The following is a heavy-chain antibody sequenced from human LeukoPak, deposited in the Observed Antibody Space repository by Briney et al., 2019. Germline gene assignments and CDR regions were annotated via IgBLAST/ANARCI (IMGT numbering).Heavy chain of an antibody. J-gene: IGHJ4*02. CDR3: ARDASRYKGLGDFDY. Sequence: GASVKVSCKASGYIFTNFGISWVRQARGQGLEWMGWISGYNGNTKYVQKFQGRVTMTTDTSTSTAYMELRSLRSDDTAVYYCARDASRYKGLGDFDYWGQGTLVTVSS. V-gene: IGHV1-18*01. D-gene: IGHD3-16*02. CDR1: GYIFTNFG. CDR2: ISGYNGNT.